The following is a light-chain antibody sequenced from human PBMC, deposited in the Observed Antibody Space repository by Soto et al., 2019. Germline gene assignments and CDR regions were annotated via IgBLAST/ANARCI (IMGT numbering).Light chain of an antibody. CDR3: AAWDDSLSGNYV. CDR1: SSKNVINF. CDR2: SNN. Sequence: QSVLTQPPSASGTPGQRVTISCSGSSSKNVINFVYWFQQLPGTSPKLLIYSNNQRPSGVPVRFSGSKSVTSASLAISGLRSEDEADYYCAAWDDSLSGNYVFGTGTKVTVL. J-gene: IGLJ1*01. V-gene: IGLV1-47*02.